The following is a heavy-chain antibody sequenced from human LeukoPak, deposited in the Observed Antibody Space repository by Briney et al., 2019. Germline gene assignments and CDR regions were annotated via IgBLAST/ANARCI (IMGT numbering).Heavy chain of an antibody. CDR2: IYNSGST. CDR3: ARHGNYDILTGYYDFFDI. CDR1: GGSISSSSYY. D-gene: IGHD3-9*01. Sequence: SETLSLTCTVSGGSISSSSYYWGWIRQPPGEGLEWIGRIYNSGSTYYNPSLKSRVTISVDTSKNQFSLKLSSVTAADTAVYYCARHGNYDILTGYYDFFDIWGQGTMVTVSS. J-gene: IGHJ3*02. V-gene: IGHV4-39*01.